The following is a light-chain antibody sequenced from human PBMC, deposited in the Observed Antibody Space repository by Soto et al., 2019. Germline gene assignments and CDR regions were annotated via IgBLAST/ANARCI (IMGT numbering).Light chain of an antibody. CDR2: SNY. J-gene: IGLJ3*02. CDR3: AAWDDSLNGYWV. Sequence: QSVLPQPPSASGTPGQRVTISCSGNSSNIGSNTVNWYQQLPGTAPKLLIYSNYQRPSGVPDRFSGSKSGTSVSLAISGLQSEDEADYYCAAWDDSLNGYWVFGGGTKLTVL. CDR1: SSNIGSNT. V-gene: IGLV1-44*01.